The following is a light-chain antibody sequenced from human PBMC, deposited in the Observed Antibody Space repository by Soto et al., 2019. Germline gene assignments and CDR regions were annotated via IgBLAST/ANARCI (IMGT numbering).Light chain of an antibody. J-gene: IGKJ1*01. CDR2: AAS. Sequence: DIQMTQSPSSLSASVGDRVTITCRASQSISSYLNWYQHKPGNAPKLLIYAASSLQTGVPSRFSGSRSGTDFALTISSLQLEDFATYYCQQPDSFPRTFGQGTKVEMK. CDR3: QQPDSFPRT. V-gene: IGKV1-39*01. CDR1: QSISSY.